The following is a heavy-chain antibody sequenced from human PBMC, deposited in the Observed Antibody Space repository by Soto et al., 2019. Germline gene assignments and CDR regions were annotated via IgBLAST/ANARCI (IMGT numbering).Heavy chain of an antibody. Sequence: PGGSLRLSCAVSGFTFSNYGMHWIRQAPGKGVEWVAVISFDGSNEYYADSVRGRFIISRDNSKNTLYLQMNSLRAGDTAVYYCAKERMEQYQLLPFFDYWGQGTLVTSP. V-gene: IGHV3-30*18. CDR2: ISFDGSNE. CDR3: AKERMEQYQLLPFFDY. D-gene: IGHD2-2*01. J-gene: IGHJ4*02. CDR1: GFTFSNYG.